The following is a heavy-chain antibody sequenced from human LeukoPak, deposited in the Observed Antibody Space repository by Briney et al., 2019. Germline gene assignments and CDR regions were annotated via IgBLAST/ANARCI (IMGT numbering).Heavy chain of an antibody. V-gene: IGHV1-69*04. CDR1: GGTFSSYA. Sequence: SVKVSCKASGGTFSSYAISWVRQAPGQGLEWMGRIIPIFGIANYAQKFQGRVTITADKSTSTAYMELSSLRSEDTAVYCCARDQACSSTSCFSYYYYGMDVWGQGTTVTVSS. J-gene: IGHJ6*02. CDR3: ARDQACSSTSCFSYYYYGMDV. CDR2: IIPIFGIA. D-gene: IGHD2-2*01.